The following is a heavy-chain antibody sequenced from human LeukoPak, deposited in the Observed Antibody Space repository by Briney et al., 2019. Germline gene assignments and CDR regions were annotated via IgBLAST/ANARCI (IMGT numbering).Heavy chain of an antibody. CDR3: AKNDAWLRFGE. D-gene: IGHD3-10*01. V-gene: IGHV3-23*01. CDR1: GFTFSSYA. Sequence: GGSLRLSCAASGFTFSSYAMSWVRQAPGKGLEWVSAISGSGGSTYYADSVKGRFTISRDNSKNTLYLEVISLTAEDAAVYYCAKNDAWLRFGEWSQGTLVTVSS. CDR2: ISGSGGST. J-gene: IGHJ4*02.